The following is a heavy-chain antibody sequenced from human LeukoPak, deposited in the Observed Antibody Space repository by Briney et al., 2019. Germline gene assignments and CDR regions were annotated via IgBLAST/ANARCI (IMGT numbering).Heavy chain of an antibody. CDR1: GYTFTGYY. Sequence: GASVKVSCKASGYTFTGYYMHWVRQAPGQGLEWMGWISAYNGNTNYAQKLQGRVTMTTDTSTSTAYMELRSLRSDDTAVYYCARAEGTNYYGSGSFDYWGQGTLVTVSS. V-gene: IGHV1-18*04. CDR2: ISAYNGNT. D-gene: IGHD3-10*01. CDR3: ARAEGTNYYGSGSFDY. J-gene: IGHJ4*02.